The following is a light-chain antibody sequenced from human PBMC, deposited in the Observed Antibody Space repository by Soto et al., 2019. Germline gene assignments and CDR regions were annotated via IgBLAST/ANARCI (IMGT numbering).Light chain of an antibody. J-gene: IGLJ2*01. V-gene: IGLV2-14*01. CDR1: TGDIGVYNY. CDR3: SSYTDGSTPVV. CDR2: EVT. Sequence: QSVLTQPASVTGSPGQSITISCSGTTGDIGVYNYVSWYQQHAGRAPKLIIYEVTYRPSGISDRFSGSKSGNTASLTISGLQADDEAEYFCSSYTDGSTPVVFGGGTKLTVL.